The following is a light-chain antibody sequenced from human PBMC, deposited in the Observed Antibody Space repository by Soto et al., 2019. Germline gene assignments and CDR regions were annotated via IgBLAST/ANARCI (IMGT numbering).Light chain of an antibody. Sequence: DIQMTQSPSSLSASTGDRVTITCRASQSISSHLYWFQQKPGQAPKLLIYAASSLQSGVPSRFSGSGSGTDFTLTISSLQPEDFATYYCQQSYSNSTTFGQGTRLEIK. J-gene: IGKJ5*01. CDR3: QQSYSNSTT. CDR1: QSISSH. V-gene: IGKV1-39*01. CDR2: AAS.